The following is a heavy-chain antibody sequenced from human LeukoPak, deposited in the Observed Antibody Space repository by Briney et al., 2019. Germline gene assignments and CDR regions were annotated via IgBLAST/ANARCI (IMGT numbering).Heavy chain of an antibody. CDR2: IYYSGST. CDR3: ARRGAGDKKAYYFDY. J-gene: IGHJ4*02. D-gene: IGHD2-21*01. V-gene: IGHV4-39*01. Sequence: SETLSLTCTVSGGSISSSSYYWGWIRQPPGKGLEWIGSIYYSGSTYYNPSLKSRVTISVDTSKNQFSLKLSSVTAADTAVYYCARRGAGDKKAYYFDYWGQGTLVTDSS. CDR1: GGSISSSSYY.